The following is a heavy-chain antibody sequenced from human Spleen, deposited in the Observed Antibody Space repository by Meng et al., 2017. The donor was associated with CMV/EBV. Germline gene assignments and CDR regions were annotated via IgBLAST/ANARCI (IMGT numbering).Heavy chain of an antibody. CDR3: VKIKIEPIEGNYFDY. CDR1: GFTFSSYE. V-gene: IGHV3-48*03. CDR2: ISSSGSTR. D-gene: IGHD1-14*01. J-gene: IGHJ4*02. Sequence: GGSLRLSCAASGFTFSSYEMNWVRQAPGKGLEWVSYISSSGSTRYYADSVKGRFTISRDNSKNTLYLQMNSLGAEDTAVYYCVKIKIEPIEGNYFDYWGQGTLVTVSS.